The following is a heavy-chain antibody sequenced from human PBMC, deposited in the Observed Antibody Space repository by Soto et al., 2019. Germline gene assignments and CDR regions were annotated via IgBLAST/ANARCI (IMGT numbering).Heavy chain of an antibody. V-gene: IGHV3-23*01. Sequence: GWSLRLACASSGFPFINYAINWVRQAPGKGLEWVSGISSMGDKSYFADSVRGRFTISRDNSKNTVYLQMSNLRVDDTAIYYCAKVPTIFGVVTTYFDYWGQGTLVTVSS. D-gene: IGHD3-3*01. J-gene: IGHJ4*01. CDR3: AKVPTIFGVVTTYFDY. CDR1: GFPFINYA. CDR2: ISSMGDKS.